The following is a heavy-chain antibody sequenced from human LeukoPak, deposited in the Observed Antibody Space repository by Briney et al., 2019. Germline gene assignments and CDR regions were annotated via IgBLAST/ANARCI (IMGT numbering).Heavy chain of an antibody. CDR1: GGTFSSYA. CDR2: IIPIFGTA. D-gene: IGHD3-22*01. V-gene: IGHV1-69*05. Sequence: ASVKVSCKXSGGTFSSYAISWVRQTPRQGLEWMGGIIPIFGTANYAQKFQGRVTITTDESTSTAYMELSSLRSEDTAVYYCATQRGDSSGYYGGYWGQGTLVTVSS. CDR3: ATQRGDSSGYYGGY. J-gene: IGHJ4*02.